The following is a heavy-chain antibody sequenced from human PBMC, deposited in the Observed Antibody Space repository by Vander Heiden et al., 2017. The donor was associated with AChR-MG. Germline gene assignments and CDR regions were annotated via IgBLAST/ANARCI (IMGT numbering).Heavy chain of an antibody. Sequence: EVQLLESGGGLVQPGGSLRLSCAASGFTFGSYAMSWVRQAPGKGLEWVSAISGSGGSTYYADSVKGRFTISRDNSKNTLYLQMNSLRAEDTAVYYCANPSSDSSGYYYDYWGQGTLVTVSS. CDR3: ANPSSDSSGYYYDY. CDR1: GFTFGSYA. D-gene: IGHD3-22*01. V-gene: IGHV3-23*01. J-gene: IGHJ4*02. CDR2: ISGSGGST.